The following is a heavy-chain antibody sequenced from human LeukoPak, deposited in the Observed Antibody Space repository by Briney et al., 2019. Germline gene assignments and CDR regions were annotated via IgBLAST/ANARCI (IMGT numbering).Heavy chain of an antibody. D-gene: IGHD3-16*01. CDR3: AKIMRLGGVYEASHV. Sequence: KSGGSLRLSCAASGFTFSSYAMSWVRQAPGKGLEWVSAISGSGGSTYYADSVKGRFTISRDNFKNTLYLQMNSLRVEDAAVYYCAKIMRLGGVYEASHVWGQGTMVTVSS. CDR1: GFTFSSYA. CDR2: ISGSGGST. V-gene: IGHV3-23*01. J-gene: IGHJ3*01.